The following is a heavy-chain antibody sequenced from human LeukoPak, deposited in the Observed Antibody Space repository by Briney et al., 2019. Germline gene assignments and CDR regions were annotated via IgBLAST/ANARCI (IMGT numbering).Heavy chain of an antibody. J-gene: IGHJ4*02. D-gene: IGHD1-26*01. CDR2: IIPIFGTA. CDR1: GGTFSSYA. Sequence: ASVKVSCKASGGTFSSYAISWVRQAPGQGLEWMGGIIPIFGTANYAQKFQGRVTITAEESTSTAYMELSSLRSEDTAVYYCARDIGKSGIVGATSTYWGQGTLVTVSS. V-gene: IGHV1-69*13. CDR3: ARDIGKSGIVGATSTY.